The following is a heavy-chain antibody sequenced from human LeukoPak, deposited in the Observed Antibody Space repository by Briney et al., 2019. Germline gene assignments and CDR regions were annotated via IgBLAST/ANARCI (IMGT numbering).Heavy chain of an antibody. CDR3: ARAVRRSSWYGGYFDY. CDR1: GYTXTSYY. D-gene: IGHD6-13*01. CDR2: INPTGGST. Sequence: ASVKVSCKASGYTXTSYYMHWVRQAPAQGLEWMGIINPTGGSTSYAQKFQGRVTMTRDTSTSTVYMELSSLRSEDTAVYYRARAVRRSSWYGGYFDYWGQGTLVTVSS. J-gene: IGHJ4*02. V-gene: IGHV1-46*01.